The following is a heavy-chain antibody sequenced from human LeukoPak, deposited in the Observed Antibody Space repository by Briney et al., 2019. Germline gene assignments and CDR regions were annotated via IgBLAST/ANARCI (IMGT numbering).Heavy chain of an antibody. CDR2: IRYDGSNK. CDR3: AKDPPYSSSFLIFDY. V-gene: IGHV3-30*02. D-gene: IGHD6-13*01. J-gene: IGHJ4*02. CDR1: GFTFSSYG. Sequence: GGSLRLSCAASGFTFSSYGMHWVRQAPGKGLEWVAFIRYDGSNKYYADSVKGRFTISRDNSKNTLYLQMNSLRAEDTAVYYCAKDPPYSSSFLIFDYWGQGTLVTVSS.